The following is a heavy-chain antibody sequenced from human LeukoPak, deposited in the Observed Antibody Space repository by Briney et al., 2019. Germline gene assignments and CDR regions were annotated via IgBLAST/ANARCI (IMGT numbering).Heavy chain of an antibody. D-gene: IGHD1-26*01. CDR1: GFSLSNFA. CDR3: AKSGSGGYHYHYYHMGA. V-gene: IGHV3-23*01. J-gene: IGHJ6*03. CDR2: ISGSGGNT. Sequence: GGSLRLSCAASGFSLSNFAMNCVRLAPGKGLEWVASISGSGGNTYYADSVNGRVTISRDNSMDPLYLHINGLRVEDTATYFCAKSGSGGYHYHYYHMGAWGKGTTVTVSS.